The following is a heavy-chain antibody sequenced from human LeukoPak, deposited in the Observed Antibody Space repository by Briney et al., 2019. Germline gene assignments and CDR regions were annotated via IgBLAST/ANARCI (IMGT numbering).Heavy chain of an antibody. Sequence: SETLSLTCTVSVGSISSFYWSWIRQPPGKGLEWIGYIYYSGSTTFNPSLKSRVTMSVDTSKNQFSLKLNSVTAADTAVYYCARAGPYSSGWQYVDYWGQGTLVTVSS. CDR2: IYYSGST. CDR3: ARAGPYSSGWQYVDY. J-gene: IGHJ4*02. V-gene: IGHV4-59*01. D-gene: IGHD6-19*01. CDR1: VGSISSFY.